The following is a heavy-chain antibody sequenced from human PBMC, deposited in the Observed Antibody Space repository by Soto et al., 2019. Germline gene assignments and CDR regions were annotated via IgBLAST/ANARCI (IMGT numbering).Heavy chain of an antibody. V-gene: IGHV3-33*01. J-gene: IGHJ4*02. Sequence: QVQLVESGGGVVQPGRSLRLSCAASGFTFSSYAMHWVRQAPGKGLEWVGVIWDDGSNTFYAESVQGRFTISRDNSKKTVYLQLTALRAEDTAVYYCARDFSMVIVAPRYWGQGPLVTVSS. CDR2: IWDDGSNT. CDR3: ARDFSMVIVAPRY. D-gene: IGHD5-12*01. CDR1: GFTFSSYA.